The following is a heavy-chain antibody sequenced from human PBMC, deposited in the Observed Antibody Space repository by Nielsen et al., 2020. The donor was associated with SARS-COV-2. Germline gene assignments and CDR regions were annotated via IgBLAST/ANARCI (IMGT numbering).Heavy chain of an antibody. J-gene: IGHJ3*02. D-gene: IGHD6-19*01. CDR3: ARGGVAVAGTDDAFDI. CDR2: IYYSGST. CDR1: GAYINYYY. Sequence: SETLSLTCTVSGAYINYYYWSWIRQPPGKGLEWIGYIYYSGSTNYNPSLKSRVTISVDTSKNQFSLKLSSVTAADTAVYYCARGGVAVAGTDDAFDIWGQGTMVTVSS. V-gene: IGHV4-59*01.